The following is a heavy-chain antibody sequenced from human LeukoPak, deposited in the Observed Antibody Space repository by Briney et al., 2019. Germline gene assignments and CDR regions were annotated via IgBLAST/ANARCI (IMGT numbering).Heavy chain of an antibody. V-gene: IGHV3-21*01. J-gene: IGHJ4*02. Sequence: LGGSLRLSCAASGFTFSSYSMNWVRQAPGKGLEWVSSISSSSSYIYYADSVKGRFTISRDNAKNSLYLQMNSLRAEDTAVYYCARDFTIAAAGTGFNFDYWGQGTLVTVSS. CDR1: GFTFSSYS. CDR3: ARDFTIAAAGTGFNFDY. CDR2: ISSSSSYI. D-gene: IGHD6-13*01.